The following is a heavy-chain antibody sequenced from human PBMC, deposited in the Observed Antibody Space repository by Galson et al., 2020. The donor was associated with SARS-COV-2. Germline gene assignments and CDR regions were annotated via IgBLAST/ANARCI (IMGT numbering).Heavy chain of an antibody. J-gene: IGHJ4*02. CDR1: GFTFSSYW. D-gene: IGHD5-18*01. CDR3: ARDSRIQLWLPLVY. V-gene: IGHV3-7*01. Sequence: QLGESLKISCAASGFTFSSYWMSWVRQAPGKGLEWVANIKQDGSEKYYVDSVKGRFTISRDNAKNSLYLQMNSLRAEDMAVYYCARDSRIQLWLPLVYLGQGTLVTVSS. CDR2: IKQDGSEK.